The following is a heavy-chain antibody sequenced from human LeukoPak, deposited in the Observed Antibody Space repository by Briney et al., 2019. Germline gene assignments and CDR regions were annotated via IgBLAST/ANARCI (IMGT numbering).Heavy chain of an antibody. D-gene: IGHD3-22*01. CDR1: GGSISSYY. J-gene: IGHJ4*02. V-gene: IGHV4-59*01. CDR2: IYYSGST. Sequence: SETLSLTCTVSGGSISSYYWSWIRQPPGKGLEWIGYIYYSGSTNYNPSLKSRVTISVDTSKNQFSLKLSSVNAADTAVYYCASGHTDSSGYYDYWGQGTLVAVSS. CDR3: ASGHTDSSGYYDY.